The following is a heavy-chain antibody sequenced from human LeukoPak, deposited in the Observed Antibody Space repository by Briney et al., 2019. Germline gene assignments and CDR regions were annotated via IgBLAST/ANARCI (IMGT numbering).Heavy chain of an antibody. V-gene: IGHV4-4*09. CDR2: IYTSGNT. CDR3: ARAVDPYSFDY. J-gene: IGHJ4*02. CDR1: GGSMRTYY. D-gene: IGHD2-21*01. Sequence: PSETLSLTCTVSGGSMRTYYCSWIRQPPGKELEWIGYIYTSGNTNYNPSLKSRVTISVDTSKSQFSLKLTSVTAADTAVYYCARAVDPYSFDYWAREPWSPSPQ.